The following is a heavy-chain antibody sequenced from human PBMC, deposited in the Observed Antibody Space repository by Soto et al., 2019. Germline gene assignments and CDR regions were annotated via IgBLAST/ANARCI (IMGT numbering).Heavy chain of an antibody. V-gene: IGHV3-48*01. CDR1: GFTFSSYS. CDR3: ARDLLGSDYEMTNWFDP. D-gene: IGHD5-12*01. CDR2: ISSSSSTI. J-gene: IGHJ5*02. Sequence: EVQLVESGGGLVQPGGSLRLSCAASGFTFSSYSMNWVRQAPGKGLEWVSYISSSSSTIYYADSVKGRFTISRDNAKNSLYLQMNSLRAEDTAVYYCARDLLGSDYEMTNWFDPWGQGTLVTVSS.